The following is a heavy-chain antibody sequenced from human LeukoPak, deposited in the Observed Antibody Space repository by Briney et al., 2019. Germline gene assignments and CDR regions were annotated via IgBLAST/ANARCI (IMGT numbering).Heavy chain of an antibody. CDR2: ISTTGTTI. Sequence: GGSLRLSCAASGFTFSVYHINWVRQAPGKGLEWISYISTTGTTIHYADSVKGRFAISRDNAKSSLYLQMNSLRDEDTAAYYCARVWQDYSGVDYWGQGTLVTVSS. J-gene: IGHJ4*02. V-gene: IGHV3-48*02. D-gene: IGHD2-21*01. CDR1: GFTFSVYH. CDR3: ARVWQDYSGVDY.